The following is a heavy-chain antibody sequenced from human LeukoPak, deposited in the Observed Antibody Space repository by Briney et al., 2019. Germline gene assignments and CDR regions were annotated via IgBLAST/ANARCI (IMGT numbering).Heavy chain of an antibody. CDR3: ARRWYSSSWYAYFQY. D-gene: IGHD6-13*01. Sequence: SETLSLTCAVYGGSFSGYYWSCIRQPPGKGLEWIGEINHSGSTNYNPSLKSRVTISVDTSKNQFSLKLSSVTAADTAVYYCARRWYSSSWYAYFQYWGQGTLVTVSS. V-gene: IGHV4-34*01. J-gene: IGHJ1*01. CDR2: INHSGST. CDR1: GGSFSGYY.